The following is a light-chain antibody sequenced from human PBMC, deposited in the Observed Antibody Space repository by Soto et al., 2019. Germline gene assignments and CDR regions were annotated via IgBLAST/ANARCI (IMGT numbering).Light chain of an antibody. J-gene: IGLJ1*01. CDR2: DVT. Sequence: QSVLTQPASVSGSPGQSIAISCTGTSSDVGGYNYVSWYQQHPGKAPKLIIYDVTNRPSGVSNRFSGSKSGNTASLTISGLKAEDEADYSCSSYTSSSTYVFGTGTKLTVL. CDR3: SSYTSSSTYV. V-gene: IGLV2-14*01. CDR1: SSDVGGYNY.